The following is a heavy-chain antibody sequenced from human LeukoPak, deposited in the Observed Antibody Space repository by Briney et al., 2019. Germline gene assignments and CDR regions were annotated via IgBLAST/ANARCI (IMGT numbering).Heavy chain of an antibody. Sequence: SETLSLTCAVYGESITAYYWTWIRQPPGKRLEWIGEVRHSGSTNYNPSLKSRVTMSVDMSKNQFSLKLNSVTAADTAVFYCAGATATGTGRAFHYWAQGNLVPVSS. CDR1: GESITAYY. V-gene: IGHV4-34*01. CDR2: VRHSGST. J-gene: IGHJ4*02. D-gene: IGHD3-10*01. CDR3: AGATATGTGRAFHY.